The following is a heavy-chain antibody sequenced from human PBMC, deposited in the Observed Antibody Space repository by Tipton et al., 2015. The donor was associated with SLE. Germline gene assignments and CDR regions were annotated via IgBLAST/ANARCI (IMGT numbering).Heavy chain of an antibody. D-gene: IGHD2-8*02. CDR1: GGSISSSSYY. CDR3: ARDRDIVLEPVPIPPAFDI. J-gene: IGHJ3*02. CDR2: IYYSGST. Sequence: TLSLTCTVSGGSISSSSYYWGWIRQPPGKGLEWIGSIYYSGSTYYNPSLKSRVTISVDTSRNHFSLKLTSVTAADTAVYFCARDRDIVLEPVPIPPAFDIWGQGTTVTVSS. V-gene: IGHV4-39*07.